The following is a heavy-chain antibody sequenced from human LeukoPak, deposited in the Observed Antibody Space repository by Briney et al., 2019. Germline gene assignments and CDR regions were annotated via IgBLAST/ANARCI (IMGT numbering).Heavy chain of an antibody. CDR3: ATWAAMVRGVISDY. V-gene: IGHV1-2*06. Sequence: ASVKVSCKASGYTFTGYYMHWVRQAPGRGLEWMGRINPNSGGTNYAQKFQGRVTMTRDTSISTAYMELSRLRSDDTAVYYCATWAAMVRGVISDYWGQGTLVTVSS. D-gene: IGHD3-10*01. CDR2: INPNSGGT. CDR1: GYTFTGYY. J-gene: IGHJ4*02.